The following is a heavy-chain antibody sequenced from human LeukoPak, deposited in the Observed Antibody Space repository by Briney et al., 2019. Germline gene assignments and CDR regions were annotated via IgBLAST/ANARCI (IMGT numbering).Heavy chain of an antibody. Sequence: GGSPRLSCAASGFTFSAYWMHWVRQAPGEGLVWVSRINSDGFSIAYADSVKGRFTISRDNAKNTLYLHMNSLRAEDTAVYYCAALSSSFDYWGQGTLVTVSS. CDR3: AALSSSFDY. J-gene: IGHJ4*02. V-gene: IGHV3-74*01. CDR1: GFTFSAYW. CDR2: INSDGFSI. D-gene: IGHD6-13*01.